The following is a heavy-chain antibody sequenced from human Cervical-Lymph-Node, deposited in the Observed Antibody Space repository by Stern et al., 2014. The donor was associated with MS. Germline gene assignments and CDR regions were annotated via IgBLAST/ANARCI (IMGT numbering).Heavy chain of an antibody. J-gene: IGHJ4*02. CDR1: GYSFTIYY. Sequence: VQLVQSGAEVKKPGESLKLSCKLSGYSFTIYYIAWVRQMPGKGLEWMGVIYSPSFQGQVTISADKSITTAYLQWSSLRASDTAMYYCARHVQGFDYWSQGTLVTVSS. V-gene: IGHV5-51*01. CDR2: I. CDR3: ARHVQGFDY.